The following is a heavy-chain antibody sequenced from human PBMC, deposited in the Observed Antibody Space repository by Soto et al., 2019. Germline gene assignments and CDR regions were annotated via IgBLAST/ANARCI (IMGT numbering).Heavy chain of an antibody. J-gene: IGHJ4*02. CDR2: INPSGGST. Sequence: ASVKVSCKASGYTFTSYYMHWVRQAPGQGFEWMGIINPSGGSTSYAQKFQGRVTMTRDTSTSTVYMELSSLRSEDTAVYYCARGSYYYDSSGSIDYWGQGTLVTVSS. D-gene: IGHD3-22*01. V-gene: IGHV1-46*01. CDR3: ARGSYYYDSSGSIDY. CDR1: GYTFTSYY.